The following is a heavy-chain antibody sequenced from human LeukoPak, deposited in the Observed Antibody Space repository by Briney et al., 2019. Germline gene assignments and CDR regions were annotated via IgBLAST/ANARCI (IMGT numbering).Heavy chain of an antibody. Sequence: PGGSLRLSRAASGFTVSTNYVSWVRQAPGKGLEWVSVIYSSGATYYADSVKDRFTISRDNSRNTVDLQMNSLRVEDTAVYYCARASWGYQFDSWGQGTLVTVSS. V-gene: IGHV3-66*01. CDR2: IYSSGAT. CDR1: GFTVSTNY. J-gene: IGHJ4*02. CDR3: ARASWGYQFDS. D-gene: IGHD2-2*01.